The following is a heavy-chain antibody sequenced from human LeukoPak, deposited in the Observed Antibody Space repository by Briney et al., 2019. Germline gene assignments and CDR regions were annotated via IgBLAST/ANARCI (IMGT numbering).Heavy chain of an antibody. CDR2: IYYSGST. J-gene: IGHJ4*02. D-gene: IGHD3-10*01. V-gene: IGHV4-39*01. Sequence: SETLSLTCTVSGGSIISNSYYWGWIRQPPGKGMEWIGSIYYSGSTYYSPSLKSRVTISVDTSKNQFSLKLSSVTAADTAVYYCARGPRGPYVLLWFGDAYYFDYWGQGTLVTVSS. CDR1: GGSIISNSYY. CDR3: ARGPRGPYVLLWFGDAYYFDY.